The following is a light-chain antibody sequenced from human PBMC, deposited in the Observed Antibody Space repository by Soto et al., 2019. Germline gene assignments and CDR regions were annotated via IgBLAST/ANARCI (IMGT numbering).Light chain of an antibody. J-gene: IGKJ1*01. CDR1: QSISSY. CDR3: QQSYSTLET. CDR2: AAS. V-gene: IGKV1-39*01. Sequence: DIQMTQSPSSLSASVGDRVTITCRARQSISSYLNWYQQKPGKAPKLLIYAASSLQSGVPSRYSGSGSGTDFTLTISSLQPEDFATYSCQQSYSTLETFDQTPKVEIK.